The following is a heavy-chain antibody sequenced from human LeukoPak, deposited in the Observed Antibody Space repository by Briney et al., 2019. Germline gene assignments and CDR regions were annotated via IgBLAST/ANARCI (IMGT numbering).Heavy chain of an antibody. CDR2: IYYSGST. V-gene: IGHV4-59*01. J-gene: IGHJ2*01. CDR1: GGSISSYY. Sequence: SETLSLTCTVSGGSISSYYWSWIRRPPGKGLEWIGYIYYSGSTNYNPSLKSRVTISVDTSKNQFSLKLSSVTAADTAVYYCAREENPQGGGSYFSRYFDLWGRGTLVTVSS. CDR3: AREENPQGGGSYFSRYFDL. D-gene: IGHD1-26*01.